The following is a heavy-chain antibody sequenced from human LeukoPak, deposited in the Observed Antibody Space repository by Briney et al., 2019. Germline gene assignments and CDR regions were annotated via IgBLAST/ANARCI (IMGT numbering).Heavy chain of an antibody. CDR1: GFTFSDYY. CDR3: ARDRTVTTREGAFDI. Sequence: PGGSLRLSCAACGFTFSDYYMSWIRQAPGKGLEWVSYISSSSSYTNYADSVKGRFTISRDNAKNSLYLQMNSLRAKDTAVYYCARDRTVTTREGAFDIWGQGIMVTVSS. CDR2: ISSSSSYT. J-gene: IGHJ3*02. D-gene: IGHD4-17*01. V-gene: IGHV3-11*06.